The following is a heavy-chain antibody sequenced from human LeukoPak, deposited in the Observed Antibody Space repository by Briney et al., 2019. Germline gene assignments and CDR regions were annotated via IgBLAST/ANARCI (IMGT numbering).Heavy chain of an antibody. Sequence: GGSLRLSCAASGFTFRSYAMHWVRQAPGKGLEWVAVTSYDGSNKYYADSVMGRFTISRDNSKNTLYLQMNSLRAEDTAAYYCARESRDAYNYYHYYGMDVWGQGTTVTVSS. J-gene: IGHJ6*02. CDR2: TSYDGSNK. V-gene: IGHV3-30-3*01. D-gene: IGHD2-2*01. CDR3: ARESRDAYNYYHYYGMDV. CDR1: GFTFRSYA.